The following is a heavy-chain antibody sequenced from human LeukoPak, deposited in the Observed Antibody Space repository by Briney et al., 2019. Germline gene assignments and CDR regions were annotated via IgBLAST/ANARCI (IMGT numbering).Heavy chain of an antibody. D-gene: IGHD6-13*01. CDR2: IYSGGNT. CDR1: GFTFSSYA. Sequence: PGGSLRLSCAASGFTFSSYAMSWVRQAPGKGLEWVSFIYSGGNTYYADSVKGRFTISRDNSKNTLYLQMNSLRAEDTAVYYCAKDGQQLSFFDYWGQGTLVTVSS. J-gene: IGHJ4*02. CDR3: AKDGQQLSFFDY. V-gene: IGHV3-23*03.